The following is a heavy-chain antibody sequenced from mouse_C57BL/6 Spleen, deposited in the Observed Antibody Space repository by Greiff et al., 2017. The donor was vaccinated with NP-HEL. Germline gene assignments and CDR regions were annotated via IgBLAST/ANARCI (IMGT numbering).Heavy chain of an antibody. D-gene: IGHD4-1*01. CDR2: INPSSGYT. CDR1: GYTFTSYT. Sequence: QVQLQQSGAELARPGASVKMSCKASGYTFTSYTMHWVKQRPGQGLEWIGYINPSSGYTRYNQKFKDKATLTADKSSSTAYMQLSSLTSEDSAVYYCARAWEGDYFDGWGQGTTLTVAS. V-gene: IGHV1-4*01. CDR3: ARAWEGDYFDG. J-gene: IGHJ2*01.